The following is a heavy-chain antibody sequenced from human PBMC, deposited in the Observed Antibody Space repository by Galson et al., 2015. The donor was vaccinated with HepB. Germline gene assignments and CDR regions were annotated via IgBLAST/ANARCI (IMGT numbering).Heavy chain of an antibody. J-gene: IGHJ4*02. CDR1: GFTFSSYG. CDR3: ARGAYYDFWSGERTQDGSLDY. D-gene: IGHD3-3*01. CDR2: IWYDGSNK. Sequence: SLRLSCAASGFTFSSYGVHWVRQAPGKGLEWVAVIWYDGSNKYYADSVKGRFTISRDNSKNTLYLQMNSLRAEDTAVYYCARGAYYDFWSGERTQDGSLDYWGQGTLVTVSS. V-gene: IGHV3-33*01.